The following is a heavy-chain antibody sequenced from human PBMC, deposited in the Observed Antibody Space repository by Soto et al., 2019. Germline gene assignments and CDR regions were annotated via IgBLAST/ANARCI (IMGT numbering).Heavy chain of an antibody. V-gene: IGHV4-31*03. CDR3: AREEYCTNGVCAPGYYYGMDV. CDR2: IYYSGST. J-gene: IGHJ6*02. CDR1: GGSISSGGYY. Sequence: SETLSLTCTVSGGSISSGGYYWSWIRQHPGKGLEWIGYIYYSGSTYYNPSLKSRVTITVDTSKNQFSLKLSSVTAADTAVYYCAREEYCTNGVCAPGYYYGMDVWGQGTTVTVSS. D-gene: IGHD2-8*01.